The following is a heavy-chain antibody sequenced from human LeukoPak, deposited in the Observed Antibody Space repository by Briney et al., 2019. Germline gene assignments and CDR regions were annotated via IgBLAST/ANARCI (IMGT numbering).Heavy chain of an antibody. CDR2: IRNKANNYAT. CDR3: ATSSNAYNDH. J-gene: IGHJ4*02. V-gene: IGHV3-73*01. CDR1: GFTFSGFS. Sequence: GGSLRLSCAASGFTFSGFSLHWVRQASGKGLEWVGRIRNKANNYATAYAASVRGRFTISRDDSKNTAYLQMNSLKTEDTALYYCATSSNAYNDHWGQGTLVTVSS. D-gene: IGHD5-24*01.